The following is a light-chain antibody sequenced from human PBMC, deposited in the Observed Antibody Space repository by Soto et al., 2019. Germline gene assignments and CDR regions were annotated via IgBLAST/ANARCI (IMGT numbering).Light chain of an antibody. V-gene: IGKV3-15*01. J-gene: IGKJ4*01. CDR2: TAS. CDR3: QQYNNWPHLT. Sequence: EIVMTQSPATLSGSPGERATLSCRASQTSSSSLAWYQQKPGQAPRLLIYTASTRATGIPARFSGRGSGTEFTLTMSSLQSEDSDSYYCQQYNNWPHLTFGGGTTVEIK. CDR1: QTSSSS.